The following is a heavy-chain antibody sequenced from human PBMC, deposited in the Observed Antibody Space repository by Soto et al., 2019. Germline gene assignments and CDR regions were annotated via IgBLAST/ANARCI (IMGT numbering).Heavy chain of an antibody. D-gene: IGHD2-2*02. CDR3: AKPRLLVVPTAINAFDI. Sequence: EVQLLESGGGLVQPGGSLTLSCAASGFTFSSFAMNWVRQAPGKGLEWVSGVSGSGGRTYYADSVKGRFTISRDNSKNTLYLQMHSLRPEDTAVYYCAKPRLLVVPTAINAFDIWGQGTMVSVSS. CDR2: VSGSGGRT. CDR1: GFTFSSFA. J-gene: IGHJ3*02. V-gene: IGHV3-23*01.